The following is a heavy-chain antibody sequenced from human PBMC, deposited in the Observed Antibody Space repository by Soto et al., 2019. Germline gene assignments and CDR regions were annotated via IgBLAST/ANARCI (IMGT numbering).Heavy chain of an antibody. J-gene: IGHJ5*02. V-gene: IGHV6-1*01. D-gene: IGHD6-13*01. Sequence: SQTLSLTCAISGDSVSSNSAAWNWIRQSPSRGLEWLGRTYYRSKWYNDYAVSVKSRITINPDTSKNQFSLQLNSVTPEDTAVYYWARARAAAGTGYLWFDPGGQGTLVTVSS. CDR2: TYYRSKWYN. CDR1: GDSVSSNSAA. CDR3: ARARAAAGTGYLWFDP.